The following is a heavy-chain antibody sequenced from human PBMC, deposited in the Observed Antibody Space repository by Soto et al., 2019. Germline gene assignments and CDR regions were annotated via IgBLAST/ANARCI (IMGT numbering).Heavy chain of an antibody. CDR1: GYTFTGYY. J-gene: IGHJ6*02. Sequence: ASVKVSCKASGYTFTGYYMHWVRQAPGQGLEWMGWINPNSGGTNYAQKFQGWVTMTRDTSISTAYMELSRLRSDDTAVYYFARGSYYDSSGYYYYYYGMDVWGQGTTVTVSS. CDR3: ARGSYYDSSGYYYYYYGMDV. V-gene: IGHV1-2*04. CDR2: INPNSGGT. D-gene: IGHD3-22*01.